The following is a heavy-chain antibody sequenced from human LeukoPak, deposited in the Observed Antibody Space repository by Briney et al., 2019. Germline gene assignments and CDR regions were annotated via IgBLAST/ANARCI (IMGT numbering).Heavy chain of an antibody. CDR3: ARGGTTVTTPDFDY. Sequence: PSETLSLTCTVSGGSISSSSYYWGWIRQPPGKGLEWIGSIYYSGSTYYNPSLKSRVTISVDTSKNQFSLKLSSVTAADTAVYYCARGGTTVTTPDFDYWGQGTLVTVSS. CDR2: IYYSGST. V-gene: IGHV4-39*07. CDR1: GGSISSSSYY. D-gene: IGHD4-17*01. J-gene: IGHJ4*02.